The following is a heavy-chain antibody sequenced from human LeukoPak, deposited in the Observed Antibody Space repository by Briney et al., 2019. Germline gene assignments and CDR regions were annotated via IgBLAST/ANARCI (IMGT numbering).Heavy chain of an antibody. D-gene: IGHD3-22*01. J-gene: IGHJ4*02. CDR1: GFTFSSYA. CDR2: ISGSGGST. V-gene: IGHV3-23*01. Sequence: GGSLRLSCAAAGFTFSSYAMSWVRQAPGKGLEWVSAISGSGGSTYYADSVKGRFTISRDNSKNTLYLQMNSLRAGDTAVYYCAKGGYYYDSSGHPTVYYFDYWGQGTLVTVSS. CDR3: AKGGYYYDSSGHPTVYYFDY.